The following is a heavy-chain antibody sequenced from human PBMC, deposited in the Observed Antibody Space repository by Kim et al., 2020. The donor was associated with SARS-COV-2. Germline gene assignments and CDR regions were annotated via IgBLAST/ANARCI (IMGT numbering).Heavy chain of an antibody. CDR1: GFTFSSYA. J-gene: IGHJ6*02. D-gene: IGHD3-9*01. CDR3: ARDGAYYDILTGYYMRGGLRYYYYGIDV. V-gene: IGHV3-30*04. CDR2: ISYDGSNK. Sequence: GGSLRLSCAASGFTFSSYAMHWVRQAPGKGLEWVAVISYDGSNKYYADSVKGRFTISRDNSKNTRYLQMNSLRAEDTAVYYCARDGAYYDILTGYYMRGGLRYYYYGIDVWGQGTTVTVSS.